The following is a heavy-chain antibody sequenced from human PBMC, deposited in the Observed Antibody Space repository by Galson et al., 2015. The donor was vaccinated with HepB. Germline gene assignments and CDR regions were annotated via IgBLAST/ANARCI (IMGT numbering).Heavy chain of an antibody. CDR3: ATGFPLAAAGYYFDY. CDR1: GFPFSAYG. D-gene: IGHD6-13*01. CDR2: IPLDGSYK. Sequence: SLRLSCAASGFPFSAYGIHWVRQAPGKGLEWVAGIPLDGSYKNYADSVRGRFTISRDNSQKMAYLQMNSLRSDDTAVYYCATGFPLAAAGYYFDYWGQGTMVTVFS. V-gene: IGHV3-30*03. J-gene: IGHJ4*01.